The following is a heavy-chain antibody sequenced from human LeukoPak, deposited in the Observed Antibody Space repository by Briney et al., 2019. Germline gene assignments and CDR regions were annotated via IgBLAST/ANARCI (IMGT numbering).Heavy chain of an antibody. CDR2: ISYDGSNK. D-gene: IGHD1-1*01. CDR1: GFTFSSYG. V-gene: IGHV3-30*18. Sequence: GRSLRLSCAASGFTFSSYGMHWARQAPGKGLEWVAVISYDGSNKYYADSVKGRFTISRDNSKNTLYLQMNSLRAEDTAVYYCAKGLAGTHAFDIWGQGTMVTVSS. CDR3: AKGLAGTHAFDI. J-gene: IGHJ3*02.